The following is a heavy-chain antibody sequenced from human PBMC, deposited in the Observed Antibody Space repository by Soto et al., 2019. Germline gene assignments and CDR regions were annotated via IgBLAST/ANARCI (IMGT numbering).Heavy chain of an antibody. J-gene: IGHJ3*02. V-gene: IGHV4-30-2*01. D-gene: IGHD5-18*01. CDR3: ARGGYIYGANAFDI. CDR2: IYHSGHT. CDR1: GDSISSSAYS. Sequence: QLQLQESDSGLVKPSQTLSLTCAVSGDSISSSAYSWSWIRHPPGKGLECIGYIYHSGHTYYNPSLKSRVSISIDRSNNQFSLRLSSVTAADTAVYYCARGGYIYGANAFDIWGHGTMVTVSS.